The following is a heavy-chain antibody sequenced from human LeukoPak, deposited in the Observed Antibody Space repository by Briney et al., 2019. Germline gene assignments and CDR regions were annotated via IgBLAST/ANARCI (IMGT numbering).Heavy chain of an antibody. V-gene: IGHV3-66*01. CDR2: IYAGGNT. Sequence: GGSLRLSCAASGFTLNTNYMNWVRQVPGKGLEWVSVIYAGGNTYYADSVKERFTISRDNSRNTLYLQMNSLRGDDTAVYYCAREVYSSTWFYLWGQGTLVTVSS. J-gene: IGHJ4*02. CDR3: AREVYSSTWFYL. CDR1: GFTLNTNY. D-gene: IGHD6-13*01.